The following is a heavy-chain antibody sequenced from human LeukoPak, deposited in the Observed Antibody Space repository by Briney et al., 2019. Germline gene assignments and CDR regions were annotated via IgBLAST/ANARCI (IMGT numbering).Heavy chain of an antibody. CDR2: ISAYNGNT. CDR1: GYTFTSYG. V-gene: IGHV1-18*01. CDR3: VLPDAFDI. Sequence: GATVKVSCKASGYTFTSYGISWVRQAPGQGLEWMGWISAYNGNTNYAQKLQGRVTMNTDTSTSTAYMELRSLRSDDTAVYYCVLPDAFDIWGQGTMVTVSS. D-gene: IGHD5-18*01. J-gene: IGHJ3*02.